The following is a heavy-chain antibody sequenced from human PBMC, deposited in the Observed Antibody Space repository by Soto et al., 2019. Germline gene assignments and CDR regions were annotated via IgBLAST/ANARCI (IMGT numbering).Heavy chain of an antibody. CDR2: IYYSGTT. CDR1: GGSISAGGYY. CDR3: ARGPLTPTLMVLPIDY. D-gene: IGHD1-20*01. J-gene: IGHJ4*02. V-gene: IGHV4-31*03. Sequence: QVQLQESGPGLVRPSQTLSLTCTVSGGSISAGGYYWGWIRQRPGKGLEWIGYIYYSGTTYYNPSLRSRPTISADTSKNQFSLKLSSVTAADTAVYYCARGPLTPTLMVLPIDYWGPGTLVTVSS.